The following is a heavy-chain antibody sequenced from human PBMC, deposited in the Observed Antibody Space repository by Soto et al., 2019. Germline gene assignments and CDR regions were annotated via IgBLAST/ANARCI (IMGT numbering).Heavy chain of an antibody. CDR1: GGTFSSYT. Sequence: QVQLVQSGAEVKKPGSSVKVSCKASGGTFSSYTISWVRQAPGQGLEWMGRIIPILGIANYAQKCQGRVKITADKSTSTAYMELSSLRSEDTAVYYCAREPPPGRLSGWGQGTLVTVSS. D-gene: IGHD3-10*01. V-gene: IGHV1-69*08. J-gene: IGHJ4*02. CDR3: AREPPPGRLSG. CDR2: IIPILGIA.